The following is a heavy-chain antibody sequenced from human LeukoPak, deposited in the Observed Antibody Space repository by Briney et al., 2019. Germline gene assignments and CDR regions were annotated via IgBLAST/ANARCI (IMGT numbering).Heavy chain of an antibody. CDR3: ARDRRDGYNLLWDAFDI. J-gene: IGHJ3*02. CDR1: GFTSSTYW. CDR2: IKEDGSEK. Sequence: GGSLRLSCAASGFTSSTYWMSWVRQAPGKGLEWVANIKEDGSEKYLVDSVKGRFTISRDNANNLVHLQMNSLRAEDTAVYYCARDRRDGYNLLWDAFDIWGQGTMVTVSS. D-gene: IGHD5-24*01. V-gene: IGHV3-7*01.